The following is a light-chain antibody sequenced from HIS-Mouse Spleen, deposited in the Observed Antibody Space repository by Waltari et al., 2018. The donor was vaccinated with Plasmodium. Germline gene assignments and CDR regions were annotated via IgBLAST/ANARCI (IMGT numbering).Light chain of an antibody. Sequence: QSALTQPASVSGSPGQSITISCTGTSSDVGSYNLVSWYQQHPVKAPKLMIYEGSKRPSGVSNRFSGSKSGNTAYLTISGLQAEDEADYYCCSYAGSSTYVFGTGTKVTVL. CDR2: EGS. J-gene: IGLJ1*01. CDR1: SSDVGSYNL. V-gene: IGLV2-23*01. CDR3: CSYAGSSTYV.